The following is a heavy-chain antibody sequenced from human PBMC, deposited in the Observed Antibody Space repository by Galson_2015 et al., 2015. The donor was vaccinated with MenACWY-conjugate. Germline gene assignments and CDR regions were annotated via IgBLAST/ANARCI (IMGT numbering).Heavy chain of an antibody. D-gene: IGHD1-14*01. CDR2: ITSSSSYI. CDR3: VRYQARNREFDY. CDR1: GFTFSDYY. Sequence: SLRLSCAASGFTFSDYYMSWIRQAPEKGLEWVSYITSSSSYIEYADPVKGRFTISRDNAKNSLYLQMNSLRAEDTAVYYCVRYQARNREFDYWGQGTLVTVSS. J-gene: IGHJ4*02. V-gene: IGHV3-11*06.